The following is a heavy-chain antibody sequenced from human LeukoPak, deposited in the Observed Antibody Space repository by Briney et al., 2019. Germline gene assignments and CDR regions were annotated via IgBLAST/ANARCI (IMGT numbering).Heavy chain of an antibody. J-gene: IGHJ4*02. V-gene: IGHV4-4*02. CDR1: GGSINNNNW. Sequence: SGTLSLTCAVSGGSINNNNWWSWVRQPPGKGLEWIGEVYHSGNINYNPSLKSRVTISVDTSKNQFSLKLSSVTAADTAVYYCARLPSIAVAGRPIDYWGQGTLVTVSS. CDR3: ARLPSIAVAGRPIDY. CDR2: VYHSGNI. D-gene: IGHD6-19*01.